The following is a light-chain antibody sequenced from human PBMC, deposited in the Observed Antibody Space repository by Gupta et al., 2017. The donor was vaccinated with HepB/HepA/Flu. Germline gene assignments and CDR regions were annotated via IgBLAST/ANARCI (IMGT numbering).Light chain of an antibody. CDR2: KAS. J-gene: IGKJ1*01. V-gene: IGKV1-5*03. CDR3: QQYNSDSGT. CDR1: QSISSW. Sequence: DIQMTQPPSTLSACVGDRVTITCRASQSISSWLAWYQQKPGQAPKLLIQKASNLESGVPSRFSGSGSGTEFTLTINSLQPDDFATYYCQQYNSDSGTFGQGTKVEIK.